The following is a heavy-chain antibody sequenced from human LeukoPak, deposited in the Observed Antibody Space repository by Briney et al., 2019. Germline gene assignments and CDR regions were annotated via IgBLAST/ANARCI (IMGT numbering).Heavy chain of an antibody. CDR2: MNPNSGNT. CDR3: ARGTIGCSSTSCYDWFDP. CDR1: GYTFTSYD. J-gene: IGHJ5*02. V-gene: IGHV1-8*03. Sequence: ASVKVSCKASGYTFTSYDINWVRQATGQGLEWMGWMNPNSGNTGYAQKFQGRVTITRNTSISTAYMELSSLRSEDTAVYYCARGTIGCSSTSCYDWFDPWGQGTLVTVSS. D-gene: IGHD2-2*01.